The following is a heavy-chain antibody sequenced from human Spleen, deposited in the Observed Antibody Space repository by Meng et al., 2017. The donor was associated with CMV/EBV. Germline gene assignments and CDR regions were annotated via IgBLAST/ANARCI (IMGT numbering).Heavy chain of an antibody. Sequence: GESLKISCAASGFTFSSYSMNWVRQAPGKGLEWVSSISSSSSYIYYADSVKGRFTISRDNAKNSLYLQVNSLRAEDTAVYYCARSNRGFIYGFDFWGQGTLVTVSS. CDR1: GFTFSSYS. CDR2: ISSSSSYI. CDR3: ARSNRGFIYGFDF. D-gene: IGHD5-18*01. J-gene: IGHJ5*01. V-gene: IGHV3-21*04.